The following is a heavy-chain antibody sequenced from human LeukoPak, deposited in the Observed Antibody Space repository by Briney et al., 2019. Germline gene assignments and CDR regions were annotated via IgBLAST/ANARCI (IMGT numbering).Heavy chain of an antibody. V-gene: IGHV3-30*18. CDR1: GFTFSSYG. D-gene: IGHD3-22*01. CDR2: ISYDGSNK. CDR3: ANIGGYYYDSSGYYQDY. Sequence: GGSLRLSCAASGFTFSSYGMHWVRQAPGKGLEWVAVISYDGSNKYYADSVKGRFTISRDNSKNTLYLQMNSLRAEDTVVYYCANIGGYYYDSSGYYQDYWGQGTLVTVSS. J-gene: IGHJ4*02.